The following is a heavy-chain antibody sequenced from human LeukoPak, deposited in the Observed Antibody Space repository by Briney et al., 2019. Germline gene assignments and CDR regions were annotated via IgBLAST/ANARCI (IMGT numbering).Heavy chain of an antibody. CDR2: IYTSGST. Sequence: PSETLSLTCTVSGGSISSYYWSWIRQPPGKGLEWIGRIYTSGSTNYNPSLKSRVTMSVDTSKNQFSLKLSSVTAADTAVYYCARVSKVGGAYYFDYWGQGTLVTVSS. J-gene: IGHJ4*02. CDR1: GGSISSYY. V-gene: IGHV4-4*07. D-gene: IGHD3-16*01. CDR3: ARVSKVGGAYYFDY.